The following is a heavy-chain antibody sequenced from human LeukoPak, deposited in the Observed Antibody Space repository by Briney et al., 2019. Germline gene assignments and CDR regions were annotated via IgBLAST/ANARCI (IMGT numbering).Heavy chain of an antibody. V-gene: IGHV3-23*01. CDR2: ISGSGGST. J-gene: IGHJ4*02. CDR3: AKGGEYYDFWSGYSAGRYYFDY. Sequence: GGSLRLSCAASGFTFSSYAMSWVRQAPGKGLEWVSAISGSGGSTYYADSVKGRFTISRDNSKNTLYLQMNSLRAEDTAVYYCAKGGEYYDFWSGYSAGRYYFDYWGQGTLVTVSS. CDR1: GFTFSSYA. D-gene: IGHD3-3*01.